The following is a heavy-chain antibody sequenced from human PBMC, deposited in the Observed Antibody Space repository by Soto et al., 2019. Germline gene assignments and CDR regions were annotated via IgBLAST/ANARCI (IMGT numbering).Heavy chain of an antibody. CDR1: GYTFTSYG. J-gene: IGHJ6*02. V-gene: IGHV1-18*04. CDR3: ARDGCGSCYQGGDYYYGMDV. D-gene: IGHD2-15*01. CDR2: ISAYNGNT. Sequence: ASVKVSCKASGYTFTSYGISWVRQAPGQGLEWMGWISAYNGNTNYAQKLQGRVTMTTDASTSTAYMELRSLRSDDTAVYYCARDGCGSCYQGGDYYYGMDVWGQGTTVTVSS.